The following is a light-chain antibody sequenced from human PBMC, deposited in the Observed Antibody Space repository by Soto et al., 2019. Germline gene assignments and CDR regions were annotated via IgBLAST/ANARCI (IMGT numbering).Light chain of an antibody. CDR2: AAS. CDR1: QGISSY. Sequence: DISMAQSPPRVSAPVAGRVTIASRASQGISSYLAWYQQKPGKAPKLLIYAASTLQSGVPSRFSGSGSGTEFTLTISSLQPEDFATYSCQQLNSYPLTFGGGTKVDI. V-gene: IGKV1-9*01. J-gene: IGKJ4*01. CDR3: QQLNSYPLT.